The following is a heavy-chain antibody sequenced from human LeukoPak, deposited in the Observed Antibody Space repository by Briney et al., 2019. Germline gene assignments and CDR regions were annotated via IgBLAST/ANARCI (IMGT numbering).Heavy chain of an antibody. CDR3: TTDAGYYDFWSGTPLDY. J-gene: IGHJ4*02. V-gene: IGHV3-7*03. CDR1: GFIFSNYW. CDR2: IKPDGSEK. Sequence: GGSLRLSCAASGFIFSNYWMSWVRQAPGKGLEWVANIKPDGSEKYYVDSLKGRSTISRDNAKNSLYLQMNSLKTEDTAVYYCTTDAGYYDFWSGTPLDYWGQGTLVTVSS. D-gene: IGHD3-3*01.